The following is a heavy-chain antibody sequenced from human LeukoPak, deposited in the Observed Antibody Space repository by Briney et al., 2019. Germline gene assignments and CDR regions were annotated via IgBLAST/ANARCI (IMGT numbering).Heavy chain of an antibody. CDR3: ATVGGSADY. Sequence: EGSLRLSCAASGFTFSTYAILWVRQAPGKGLEWGAVISYDETNKYYSDSVTGRFAISRDNPKNTLYLQMNNLRPGDTAVYYCATVGGSADYWGQGTLVSVSS. D-gene: IGHD2-15*01. CDR2: ISYDETNK. CDR1: GFTFSTYA. J-gene: IGHJ4*02. V-gene: IGHV3-30*03.